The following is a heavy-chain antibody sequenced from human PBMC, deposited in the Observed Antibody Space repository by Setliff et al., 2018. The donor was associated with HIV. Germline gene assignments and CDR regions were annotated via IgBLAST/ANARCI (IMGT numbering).Heavy chain of an antibody. V-gene: IGHV4-31*03. CDR1: GGSISSAGYY. J-gene: IGHJ4*02. CDR3: ARGYTRGYFSHFDY. CDR2: IYNTGSA. Sequence: TLSLTCTVSGGSISSAGYYWSWIRQHPGKGLEWIGYIYNTGSAYFNPSLKSRLTISVDTSRNQFSLKLSSVTAADTAVYYCARGYTRGYFSHFDYWGQGTLVTVSS. D-gene: IGHD3-22*01.